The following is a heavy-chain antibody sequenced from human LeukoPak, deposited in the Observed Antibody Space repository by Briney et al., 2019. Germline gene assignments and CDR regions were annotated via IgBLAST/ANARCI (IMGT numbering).Heavy chain of an antibody. D-gene: IGHD1-1*01. CDR3: ARDPYNGAYSEGYYYYYMDV. J-gene: IGHJ6*03. V-gene: IGHV3-74*01. Sequence: GGSLRLSCAASGFNFINTWMHWVRQAPGKGLVWVARIKNDGSGIIYADSVKGRFTISRDNAKNSLYLQMNSLRVEDTAIYYCARDPYNGAYSEGYYYYYMDVWGKGTTVTVSS. CDR1: GFNFINTW. CDR2: IKNDGSGI.